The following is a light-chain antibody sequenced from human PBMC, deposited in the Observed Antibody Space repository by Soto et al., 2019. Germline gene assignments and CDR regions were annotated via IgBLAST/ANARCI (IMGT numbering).Light chain of an antibody. V-gene: IGKV1-9*01. CDR3: QQLNSYNPLT. Sequence: DIPLTQSPSFLSASVGDRVTITCRASQGISSYLAWYQQKPGKAPKLLIYAASTLQSGVPSRFSGSGSGTEFTLTITSLKPEDYASYYCQQLNSYNPLTFGQGTKLEIK. CDR1: QGISSY. CDR2: AAS. J-gene: IGKJ5*01.